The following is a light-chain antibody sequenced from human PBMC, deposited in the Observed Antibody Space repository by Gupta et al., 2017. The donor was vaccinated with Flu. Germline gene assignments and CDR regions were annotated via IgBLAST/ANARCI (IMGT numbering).Light chain of an antibody. CDR1: TGHSNYA. J-gene: IGLJ2*01. V-gene: IGLV4-69*01. CDR3: QAWGTGPV. CDR2: VTSDGSR. Sequence: QVVLTQPPSASASLGASVTLTCTLSTGHSNYAVAWHQQQPEKGPRYLMKVTSDGSRTRGDGIPDGFSGSSSGVARYLTISSRQSEDEGDYYGQAWGTGPVFGGGTRLTVL.